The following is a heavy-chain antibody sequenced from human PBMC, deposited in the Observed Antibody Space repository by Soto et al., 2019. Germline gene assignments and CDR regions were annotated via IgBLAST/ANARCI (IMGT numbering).Heavy chain of an antibody. V-gene: IGHV3-33*01. D-gene: IGHD6-6*01. CDR2: IWYDGSNK. Sequence: GGSLRLSCAASGFTFSSYCVHWVRQAPGKGLEWVAVIWYDGSNKYYADSVKGRFTISRDNSKNTLYLQMNSLRAEDTAVYYCARDQQLDPSNFDYWGQGTLVTVSS. J-gene: IGHJ4*02. CDR3: ARDQQLDPSNFDY. CDR1: GFTFSSYC.